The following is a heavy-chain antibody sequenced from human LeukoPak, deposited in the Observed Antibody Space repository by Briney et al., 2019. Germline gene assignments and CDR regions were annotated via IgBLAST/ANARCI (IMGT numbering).Heavy chain of an antibody. Sequence: GGSLRLSCAASGFTFSSYAMNWVRQAPGKGLEWAGRFKSKADGGTKEYAAPVKGRFTISRDDSKNTFYVQMNSLKTEDTAIYYCATGMYFDYWGQGTLVTVSS. CDR2: FKSKADGGTK. V-gene: IGHV3-15*01. CDR1: GFTFSSYA. J-gene: IGHJ4*02. CDR3: ATGMYFDY.